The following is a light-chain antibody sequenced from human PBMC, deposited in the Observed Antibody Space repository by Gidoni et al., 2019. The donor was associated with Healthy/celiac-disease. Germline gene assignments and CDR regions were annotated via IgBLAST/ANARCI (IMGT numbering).Light chain of an antibody. V-gene: IGKV1-39*01. Sequence: DLQMTQSPSLLSAYVGDRAIITCRASQSISSYLNWYQQKPGKTPKLLIYAASSLQSGVPSRFSGSGSGTDFTLTISSLQPEDFATYYCQQSYSTPITFGQGTRLEIK. CDR1: QSISSY. J-gene: IGKJ5*01. CDR3: QQSYSTPIT. CDR2: AAS.